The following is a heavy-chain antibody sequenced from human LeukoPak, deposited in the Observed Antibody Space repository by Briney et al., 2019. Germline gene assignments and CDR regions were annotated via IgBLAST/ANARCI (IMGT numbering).Heavy chain of an antibody. CDR3: VRHEYSGRYYDYDGMDV. Sequence: GESLKISCKGSGYSFTSYWVAWVRQMPGKGLDWMGIIYPGDSDTRYSPSFQGQITISADKSISTAYLQWSSLKASDTAMYYCVRHEYSGRYYDYDGMDVWGQGTTVTVSS. V-gene: IGHV5-51*01. CDR1: GYSFTSYW. D-gene: IGHD1-26*01. CDR2: IYPGDSDT. J-gene: IGHJ6*02.